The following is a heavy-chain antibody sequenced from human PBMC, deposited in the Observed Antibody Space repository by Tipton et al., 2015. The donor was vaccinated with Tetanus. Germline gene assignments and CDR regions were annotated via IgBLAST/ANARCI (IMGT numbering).Heavy chain of an antibody. CDR3: ARSEQQLVRGYYYCYYMDV. Sequence: TLSLTCTVSGVSISSGDYCWSWIRQPPGKGLEWIGYIYYSGNSYYNPSLKSRVTISIDTSKNQFSLKLSSVTAADTAVYYCARSEQQLVRGYYYCYYMDVWGKGTTVTVSS. J-gene: IGHJ6*03. V-gene: IGHV4-30-4*08. CDR2: IYYSGNS. D-gene: IGHD6-13*01. CDR1: GVSISSGDYC.